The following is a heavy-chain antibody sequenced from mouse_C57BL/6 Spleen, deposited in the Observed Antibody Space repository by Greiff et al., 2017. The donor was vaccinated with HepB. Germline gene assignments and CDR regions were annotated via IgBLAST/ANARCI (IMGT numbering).Heavy chain of an antibody. CDR3: ARTHITTVVADYAMDY. D-gene: IGHD1-1*01. V-gene: IGHV1-52*01. CDR2: IDPSDSET. CDR1: GYTFTSYW. J-gene: IGHJ4*01. Sequence: VKLQQPGAELVRPGSSVKLSCKASGYTFTSYWMHWVKQRPIQGLEWIGNIDPSDSETHYNQKFKDKATLTVDKSSSTAYMQLSSLTSEDSAVYYCARTHITTVVADYAMDYWGQGTSVTVSS.